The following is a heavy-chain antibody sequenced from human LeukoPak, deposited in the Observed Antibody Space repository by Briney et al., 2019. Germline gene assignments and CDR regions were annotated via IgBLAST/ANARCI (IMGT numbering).Heavy chain of an antibody. CDR2: IYPGDSDT. CDR1: GYSFTSHW. CDR3: ARYYYGSGRGANWFDP. J-gene: IGHJ5*02. V-gene: IGHV5-51*01. D-gene: IGHD3-10*01. Sequence: GESLKISCKGSGYSFTSHWIGWVRQMPGKGLEWMGIIYPGDSDTRYSPSFQGQVTISADKSISTAYLQWSSLKASDTAMYYCARYYYGSGRGANWFDPWGQGTLVTVSS.